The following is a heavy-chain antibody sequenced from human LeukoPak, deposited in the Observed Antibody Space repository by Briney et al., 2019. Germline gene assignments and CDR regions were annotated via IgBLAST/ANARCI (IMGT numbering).Heavy chain of an antibody. CDR3: ARGRGYYDSSGYFDY. J-gene: IGHJ4*02. Sequence: SQTLSLTCTVSGGSISSGSSYWSWIRQPAGKGLEWIGRIYTSGSTDYNPSLKSRVTISVDTSKNQFSLKLNSVTAADTAVYYCARGRGYYDSSGYFDYWGQGTLVTVSS. CDR2: IYTSGST. V-gene: IGHV4-61*02. CDR1: GGSISSGSSY. D-gene: IGHD3-22*01.